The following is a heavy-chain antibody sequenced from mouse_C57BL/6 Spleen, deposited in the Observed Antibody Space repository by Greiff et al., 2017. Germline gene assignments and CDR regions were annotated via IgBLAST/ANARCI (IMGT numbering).Heavy chain of an antibody. J-gene: IGHJ1*03. D-gene: IGHD1-1*01. CDR3: AREITTVVARYWYFDV. CDR2: IYPGDGDT. Sequence: QVQLQQSGPELVKPGASVKISCKASGYAFSSSWMNWVKQRPGKGLEWIGRIYPGDGDTNYNGKFKGKATLTADKSSSTAYMQRSSLTSEDSAVYCCAREITTVVARYWYFDVWGTGTTVTVSS. CDR1: GYAFSSSW. V-gene: IGHV1-82*01.